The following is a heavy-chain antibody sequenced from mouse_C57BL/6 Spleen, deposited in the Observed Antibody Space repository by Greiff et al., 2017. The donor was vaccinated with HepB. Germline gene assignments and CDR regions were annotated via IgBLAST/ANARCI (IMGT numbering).Heavy chain of an antibody. CDR2: ISNLAYSI. D-gene: IGHD2-5*01. CDR3: ARSNQYYFDY. J-gene: IGHJ2*01. Sequence: EVHLVESGGGLVQPGGSLKLSCAASGFTFSDYGMAWVRQAPRKGPEWVAFISNLAYSIYYADTVTGRFTISRENAKNTLYLEMSSLRSEDTAMYYCARSNQYYFDYWGQGTTLTVSS. V-gene: IGHV5-15*01. CDR1: GFTFSDYG.